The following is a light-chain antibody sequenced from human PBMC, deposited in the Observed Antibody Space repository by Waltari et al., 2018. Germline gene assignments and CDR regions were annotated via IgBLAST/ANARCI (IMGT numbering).Light chain of an antibody. CDR2: KAS. J-gene: IGKJ2*01. Sequence: DIQMTQSPSSLSASVGDRVTITCRASQSISNWLAWYQQKPGQAPILLIYKASILKSGAPSRFSGSASGTLFTLTISRLQPGDFATYYCQHYNTYSSFGQGTKLEIK. CDR1: QSISNW. CDR3: QHYNTYSS. V-gene: IGKV1-5*03.